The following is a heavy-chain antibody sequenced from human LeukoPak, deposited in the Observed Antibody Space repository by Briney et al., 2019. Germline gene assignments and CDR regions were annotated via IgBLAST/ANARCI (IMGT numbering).Heavy chain of an antibody. J-gene: IGHJ4*02. CDR3: ARGSTYYYDRPLDY. V-gene: IGHV3-7*01. D-gene: IGHD3-22*01. CDR1: GFTFSSYW. Sequence: GESLRLSCAASGFTFSSYWMSWVRQAPGKGLEWVANIKQDGSEKYDVDSVEGRFTISRDNAKNSLYLQMNSLRAEDTAVYFCARGSTYYYDRPLDYWGQGTLVTVSS. CDR2: IKQDGSEK.